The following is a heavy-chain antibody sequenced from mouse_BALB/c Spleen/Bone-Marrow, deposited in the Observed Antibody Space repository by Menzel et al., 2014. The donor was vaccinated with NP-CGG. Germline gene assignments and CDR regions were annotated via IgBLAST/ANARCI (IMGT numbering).Heavy chain of an antibody. Sequence: VQLQQSGGGLVQPGGSLRLSCAPSGFTFTDYFMTWVRQPPGKALEWLGFIRNKASGYTTEYSASVKGRFTISRNNSQSILYLQMNTLRAEDSATYYCARGYYDDYWGQGTTLTVSS. J-gene: IGHJ2*01. V-gene: IGHV7-3*02. CDR2: IRNKASGYTT. D-gene: IGHD2-4*01. CDR3: ARGYYDDY. CDR1: GFTFTDYF.